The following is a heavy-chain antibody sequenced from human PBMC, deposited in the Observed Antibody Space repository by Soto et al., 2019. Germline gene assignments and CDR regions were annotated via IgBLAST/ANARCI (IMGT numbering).Heavy chain of an antibody. CDR1: GFTFSDYY. CDR2: ISSSGSTI. CDR3: ARAPNTLGYCRSTSCDYGMDV. J-gene: IGHJ6*02. V-gene: IGHV3-11*01. Sequence: QVQLVESGGGLVKPGGSLRLSCAASGFTFSDYYMSWIRQAPGKGLEWVSYISSSGSTIYYADSVKGRFTISRDNAKNSLYLQMNSLRAEDTAVYYCARAPNTLGYCRSTSCDYGMDVWGQGTTVTVSS. D-gene: IGHD2-2*01.